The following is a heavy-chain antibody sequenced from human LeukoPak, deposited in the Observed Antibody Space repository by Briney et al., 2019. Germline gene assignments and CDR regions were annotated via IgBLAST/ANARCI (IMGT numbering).Heavy chain of an antibody. D-gene: IGHD6-19*01. J-gene: IGHJ3*01. CDR3: ARHSPLYRSSGETNAFDV. CDR2: IYPGDSDT. CDR1: GYSFTNYW. V-gene: IGHV5-51*01. Sequence: GESLKISCKGSGYSFTNYWIGWVRQMPGRGLEWMGIIYPGDSDTTYSPSFQGQVTISADKSISTAYLQWSSLKASDTAMYYCARHSPLYRSSGETNAFDVWGQGTMVTVSS.